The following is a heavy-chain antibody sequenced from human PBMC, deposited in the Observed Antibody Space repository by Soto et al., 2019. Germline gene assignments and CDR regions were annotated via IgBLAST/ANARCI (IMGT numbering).Heavy chain of an antibody. J-gene: IGHJ4*02. V-gene: IGHV1-2*02. CDR3: ARPLYSSSGY. D-gene: IGHD6-19*01. CDR1: GYIFTGYY. CDR2: INPNSGGT. Sequence: QVQLVQSGAEVKKPGASVKVSCKASGYIFTGYYMHWVRQAPGQGLEWMGWINPNSGGTNYAQRFQGRGTMTRDTSISTAYLELSRLGSDDPAVYYFARPLYSSSGYWGQGPLVTVSS.